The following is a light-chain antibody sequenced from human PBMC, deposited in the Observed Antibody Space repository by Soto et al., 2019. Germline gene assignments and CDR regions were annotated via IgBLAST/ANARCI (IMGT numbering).Light chain of an antibody. V-gene: IGLV2-23*01. CDR3: CTYVGSATYV. Sequence: QSVLTQPASVSGSPGQSITISRTGTSSDVGGYNVVSWYQHHPGKVPKLMIYEGSERPSGVSNRFSGSKSGNTASLTISGLQAEDEAEYYCCTYVGSATYVFGTGTKVTVL. CDR2: EGS. J-gene: IGLJ1*01. CDR1: SSDVGGYNV.